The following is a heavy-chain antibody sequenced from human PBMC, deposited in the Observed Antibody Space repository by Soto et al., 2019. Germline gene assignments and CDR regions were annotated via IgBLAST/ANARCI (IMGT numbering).Heavy chain of an antibody. D-gene: IGHD2-15*01. J-gene: IGHJ6*02. CDR1: GFTFSSYW. CDR2: IKQDGSEK. V-gene: IGHV3-7*01. Sequence: LRLSCAASGFTFSSYWMSWVRQAPGKGLEWVANIKQDGSEKYYVDSVKGRFTISRDNAKNSLSLQMSSLRAEDTAVYYCARASRYYGMDVWGQGTTVTVSS. CDR3: ARASRYYGMDV.